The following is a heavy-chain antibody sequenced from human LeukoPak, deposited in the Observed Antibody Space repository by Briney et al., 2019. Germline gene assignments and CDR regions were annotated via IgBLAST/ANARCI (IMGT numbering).Heavy chain of an antibody. CDR3: ASRYSSGWWHY. CDR2: INHSGST. J-gene: IGHJ4*02. V-gene: IGHV4-34*01. D-gene: IGHD6-19*01. CDR1: GGSFSGYY. Sequence: PSETLSLTCAVYGGSFSGYYWSWIRQPPGKGLEWIGEINHSGSTNYNPSLKSRVTISVDTSKNQFSLKLSSVTAADTAVYYCASRYSSGWWHYWGQGTPVTVSS.